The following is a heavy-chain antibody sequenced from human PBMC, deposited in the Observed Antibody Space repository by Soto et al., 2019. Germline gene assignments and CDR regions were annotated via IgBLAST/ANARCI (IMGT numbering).Heavy chain of an antibody. V-gene: IGHV4-39*01. CDR1: GGSISSSSYY. J-gene: IGHJ4*02. CDR2: IYYSGST. Sequence: SETLSLTCTVSGGSISSSSYYWGWIRQPPGKGLEWIGSIYYSGSTYYNPSLKSRVTISVDTSKNQFSLKLSSVTAADTAVYYCARHKGSELYCSGGSCYFGYYFDYWGQGTLVTVSS. CDR3: ARHKGSELYCSGGSCYFGYYFDY. D-gene: IGHD2-15*01.